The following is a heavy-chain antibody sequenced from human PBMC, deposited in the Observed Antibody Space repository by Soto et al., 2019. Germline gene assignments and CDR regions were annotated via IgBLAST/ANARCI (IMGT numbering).Heavy chain of an antibody. CDR2: INHSGST. Sequence: PSETLSLTCAVYGGSFSGYYWSWTRQPPGKGLEWIGEINHSGSTNYNPSLKSRVTISVDTSKNQFSLKLSSVTAADTAVYYCARVRAPRPHNCLDPWGQGTLVTVSP. V-gene: IGHV4-34*01. CDR1: GGSFSGYY. CDR3: ARVRAPRPHNCLDP. D-gene: IGHD6-6*01. J-gene: IGHJ5*02.